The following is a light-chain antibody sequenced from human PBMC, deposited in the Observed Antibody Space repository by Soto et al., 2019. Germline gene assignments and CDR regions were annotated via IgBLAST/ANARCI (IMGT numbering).Light chain of an antibody. J-gene: IGLJ2*01. V-gene: IGLV6-57*04. CDR1: SGSIASNY. CDR2: EDN. Sequence: NFLLTQPHSVSESPGQTVTISCTRSSGSIASNYVQWYQRRPGSAPTTVIYEDNQRPSGVPDRFSGSIDSSSNSASLTISGLKTEDEADYYCQSYDSSNQNVVFGGGTKLTVL. CDR3: QSYDSSNQNVV.